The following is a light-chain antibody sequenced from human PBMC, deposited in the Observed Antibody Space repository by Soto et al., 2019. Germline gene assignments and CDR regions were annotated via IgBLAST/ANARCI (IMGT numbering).Light chain of an antibody. CDR2: DAS. CDR1: QGVSSC. J-gene: IGKJ1*01. V-gene: IGKV1D-16*01. Sequence: IHFAKCASSVSASLADRVTITCRASQGVSSCLAWYQQKPDQAPKLVIYDASSWQSGIPARLSGSGSGTDFTLTISSLQPEDFATYYCQQRNTWPRTFGPGTKVDI. CDR3: QQRNTWPRT.